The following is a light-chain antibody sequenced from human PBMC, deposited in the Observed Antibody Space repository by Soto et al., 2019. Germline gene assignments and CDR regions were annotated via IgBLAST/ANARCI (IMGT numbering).Light chain of an antibody. Sequence: DIQMTQSPASLSASVGDRVTVTCRASQNIGTYLNSYQQQPGKAPKLLIYAASTLQSGVPSRFSGSGSGTDFTLTISSLQPEDFATYYCQQSSGIPYTYGQGTKAEIK. CDR3: QQSSGIPYT. CDR1: QNIGTY. CDR2: AAS. J-gene: IGKJ2*01. V-gene: IGKV1-39*01.